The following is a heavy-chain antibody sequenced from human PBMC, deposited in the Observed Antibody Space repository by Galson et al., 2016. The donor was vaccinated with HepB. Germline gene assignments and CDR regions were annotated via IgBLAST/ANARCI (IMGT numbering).Heavy chain of an antibody. CDR2: ITSSGDFT. D-gene: IGHD1-26*01. CDR1: GFIFNKYA. CDR3: VVGPGDEDDHYFDH. V-gene: IGHV3-64D*06. Sequence: SLRLSCAASGFIFNKYAVHWVRQAPGTGLEYVSAITSSGDFTYSADSVKGRFTISRDNSKNTVYLQMSSLRLEDTAVYYCVVGPGDEDDHYFDHWGKGTLVTVSS. J-gene: IGHJ4*02.